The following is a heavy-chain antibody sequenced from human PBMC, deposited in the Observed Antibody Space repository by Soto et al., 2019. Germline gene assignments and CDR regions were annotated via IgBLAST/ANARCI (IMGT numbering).Heavy chain of an antibody. V-gene: IGHV1-69*01. Sequence: QVQLVQSGAEVKKPGSSVKVSCKASGGTFSSYAIRWVRQAPGPGLEWMGGIIPISDTTNYAQKFQGRVTITADESTSTAYMELSSLRSEDTAVYYCARSQGSSTSLEIYYYYDYGMDVWGQGTTVTVSS. CDR2: IIPISDTT. J-gene: IGHJ6*02. D-gene: IGHD2-2*01. CDR3: ARSQGSSTSLEIYYYYDYGMDV. CDR1: GGTFSSYA.